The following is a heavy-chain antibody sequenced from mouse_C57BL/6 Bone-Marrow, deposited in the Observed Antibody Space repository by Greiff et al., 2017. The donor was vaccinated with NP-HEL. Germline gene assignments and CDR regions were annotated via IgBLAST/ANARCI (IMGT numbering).Heavy chain of an antibody. J-gene: IGHJ2*01. CDR2: ISGGGGNT. CDR3: ARQYYGSRGYFDY. D-gene: IGHD1-1*01. CDR1: GFTFSSYT. V-gene: IGHV5-9*01. Sequence: EVQLVESGGGLVKPGGSLKLSCAASGFTFSSYTMSWVRQTPEKRLEWVATISGGGGNTYYPDSVKGRFTISRDTAKNTRYLQMSSLRSEDTALYDCARQYYGSRGYFDYWGQGTTLTVSS.